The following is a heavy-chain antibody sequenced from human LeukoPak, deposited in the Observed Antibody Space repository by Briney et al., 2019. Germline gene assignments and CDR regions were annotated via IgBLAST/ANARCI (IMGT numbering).Heavy chain of an antibody. V-gene: IGHV4-59*08. CDR1: GGYISSYY. Sequence: SETLSLTCTVSGGYISSYYWSWIRQPPGKGLEWIGYIYYSGSTNYNPSLKSRVTISVDTSKNQFSLKLSSVTAADTAVYYCASTYCGGDCYSLDYWGQGTLVTVSS. D-gene: IGHD2-21*02. J-gene: IGHJ4*02. CDR3: ASTYCGGDCYSLDY. CDR2: IYYSGST.